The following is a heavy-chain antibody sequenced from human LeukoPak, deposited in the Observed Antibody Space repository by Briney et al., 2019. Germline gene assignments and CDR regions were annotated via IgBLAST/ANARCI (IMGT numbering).Heavy chain of an antibody. CDR3: AKGLMITFGRMNWFDP. V-gene: IGHV3-23*01. CDR1: GFTFSSYA. D-gene: IGHD3-16*01. J-gene: IGHJ5*02. Sequence: QPGGSLRLSCAASGFTFSSYAMSWVRQAPGKGLEWVSAISGSGGSTYYADSVKGRFTISRDNSKNTLYLQMNSLRAEDTAVYYCAKGLMITFGRMNWFDPWGQGTLVTVSS. CDR2: ISGSGGST.